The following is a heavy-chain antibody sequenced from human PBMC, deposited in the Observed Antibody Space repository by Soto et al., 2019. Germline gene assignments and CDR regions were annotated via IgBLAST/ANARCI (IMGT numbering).Heavy chain of an antibody. J-gene: IGHJ4*02. Sequence: QVQLQESGPGLVKPSQTLSLTCTVSGGSISSGGYYWSWIRQHPGKGLEWIGYIYYSGSTYYNPSLKSRVTISVDTSKNQFSLKLSSVTDADTAVYYCASTTLDYDQVGYYFDYWGQGTLVTVSS. V-gene: IGHV4-31*03. CDR1: GGSISSGGYY. D-gene: IGHD4-17*01. CDR3: ASTTLDYDQVGYYFDY. CDR2: IYYSGST.